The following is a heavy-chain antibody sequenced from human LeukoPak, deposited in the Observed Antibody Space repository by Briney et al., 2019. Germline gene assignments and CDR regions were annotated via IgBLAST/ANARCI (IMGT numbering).Heavy chain of an antibody. V-gene: IGHV3-9*03. CDR2: IRWNSGGI. CDR1: GFTFDEYA. CDR3: VKGSGKYHDGGNDYYYYYMDV. Sequence: GGSLRLSCAASGFTFDEYAMHWVRQAPGKGLEWVSGIRWNSGGIDYADSVKGRFTISRDNAKNSLYLQLNSLRAEDMALYYCVKGSGKYHDGGNDYYYYYMDVWGKGTTVTVSS. J-gene: IGHJ6*03. D-gene: IGHD2-15*01.